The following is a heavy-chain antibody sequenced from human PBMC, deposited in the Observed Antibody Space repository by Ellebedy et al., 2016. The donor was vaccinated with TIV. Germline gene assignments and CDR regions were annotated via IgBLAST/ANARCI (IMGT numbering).Heavy chain of an antibody. Sequence: ASLKVSCXASGDTFTSYAMHWVRQAPGQRLDWMRWINAGNGNTKYSQKFQGRVTITRDTSASTAYMELSSLRSEDTAVYYCARDLYDGYYYDSSGRGAHPFDPWGQGTLVTVSS. D-gene: IGHD3-22*01. J-gene: IGHJ5*02. CDR1: GDTFTSYA. V-gene: IGHV1-3*01. CDR3: ARDLYDGYYYDSSGRGAHPFDP. CDR2: INAGNGNT.